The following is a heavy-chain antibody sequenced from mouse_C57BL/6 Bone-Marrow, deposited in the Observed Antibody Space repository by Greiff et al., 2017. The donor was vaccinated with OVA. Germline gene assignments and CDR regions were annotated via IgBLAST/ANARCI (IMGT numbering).Heavy chain of an antibody. CDR2: IHPNSGST. D-gene: IGHD2-4*01. J-gene: IGHJ4*01. Sequence: VQLQQPGAELVKPGASVKLSCKASGYTFTSYWMHWVKQRPGQGLEWIGMIHPNSGSTNYNEKFKSKATLTVDKSSSTAYMQLSSLTSEDSAVYYCARVDYGDAMDYWGKGTSVTVSS. CDR3: ARVDYGDAMDY. CDR1: GYTFTSYW. V-gene: IGHV1-64*01.